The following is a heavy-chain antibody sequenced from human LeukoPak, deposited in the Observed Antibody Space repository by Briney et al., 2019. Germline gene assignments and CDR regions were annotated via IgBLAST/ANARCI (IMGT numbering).Heavy chain of an antibody. V-gene: IGHV3-21*01. CDR2: ISSSSSYI. J-gene: IGHJ4*02. CDR3: ATDPRGYDYYSDY. D-gene: IGHD5-12*01. Sequence: GGSLRLSCAASGFTFSSYSMNWVRQAPGKGLEWVSSISSSSSYIYYADSVKGRFTISRDNAKNSLYLQMNSLRAEDTAVYYCATDPRGYDYYSDYWGQGTLVTVSS. CDR1: GFTFSSYS.